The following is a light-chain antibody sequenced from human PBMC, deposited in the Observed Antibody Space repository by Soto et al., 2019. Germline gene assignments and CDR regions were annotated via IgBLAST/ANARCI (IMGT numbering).Light chain of an antibody. J-gene: IGLJ1*01. CDR3: SSYTSSNTLEV. V-gene: IGLV2-14*01. CDR2: EVD. Sequence: QSVLIQPASVSGSPGQSITISCTGTSSDGGGSNYVSWYQHHPHRAPKLLIYEVDYRPSGVSNRFSGSKSGNTASLTISGLQAEDEADYYCSSYTSSNTLEVFGFGTKLTVL. CDR1: SSDGGGSNY.